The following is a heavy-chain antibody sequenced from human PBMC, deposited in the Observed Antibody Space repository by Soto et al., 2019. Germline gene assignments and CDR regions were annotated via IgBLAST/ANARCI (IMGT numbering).Heavy chain of an antibody. CDR1: GCTFSSYA. CDR2: ISGSGGST. D-gene: IGHD6-19*01. Sequence: EVQLLESGGGLVQPGGSLRLSCAASGCTFSSYAMSWVRQAPGKGLEWVSAISGSGGSTYYADSVKGRFTISRDNSKNTLYLQMNSLRAEYTAVYYCAKDGEQWLATYYFDYWGQGTLVTVSS. V-gene: IGHV3-23*01. CDR3: AKDGEQWLATYYFDY. J-gene: IGHJ4*02.